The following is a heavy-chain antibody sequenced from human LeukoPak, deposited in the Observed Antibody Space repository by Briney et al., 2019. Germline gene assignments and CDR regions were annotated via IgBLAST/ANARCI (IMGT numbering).Heavy chain of an antibody. V-gene: IGHV4-31*03. J-gene: IGHJ4*02. CDR3: ARDLDY. CDR1: GGSISSGGYY. CDR2: IYYSGST. Sequence: SETLSLTCTVSGGSISSGGYYWRWVRQHPGKGLEWIGYIYYSGSTYYNPSLKSRATISVDTSKNQFSLKLSSVTAADTAVYYCARDLDYWGQGTLVTVSS.